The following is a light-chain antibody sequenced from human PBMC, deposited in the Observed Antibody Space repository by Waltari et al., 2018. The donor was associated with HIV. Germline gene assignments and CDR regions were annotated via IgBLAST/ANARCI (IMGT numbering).Light chain of an antibody. V-gene: IGLV2-8*01. J-gene: IGLJ1*01. Sequence: QSALTQPPSASGSPGQSVTISCTGTSSDVGAYNYVPWYQQHPGKAPKLLLYEVNKRPSGVPDRFSGSKSGNTASLTVSGLQADDEADYYCSSYAGLNYFYVFGTGTKVTVL. CDR1: SSDVGAYNY. CDR2: EVN. CDR3: SSYAGLNYFYV.